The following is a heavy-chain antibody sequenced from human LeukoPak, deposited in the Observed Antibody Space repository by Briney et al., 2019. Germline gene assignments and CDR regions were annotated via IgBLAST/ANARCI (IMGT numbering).Heavy chain of an antibody. CDR3: ARHRCSGGSCYPMNWFDP. V-gene: IGHV4-59*08. D-gene: IGHD2-15*01. J-gene: IGHJ5*02. Sequence: PSETLSLTCSVSGGSISSYYWNWIRQPPGKGLEWIGYIYYSGRTNYSPSLKSRVTISVDTSKNQFSLKLSSVTAADTAVYYCARHRCSGGSCYPMNWFDPWGQGTLVTVSS. CDR1: GGSISSYY. CDR2: IYYSGRT.